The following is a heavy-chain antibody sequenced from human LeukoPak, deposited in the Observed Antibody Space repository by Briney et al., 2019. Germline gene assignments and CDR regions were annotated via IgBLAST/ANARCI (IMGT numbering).Heavy chain of an antibody. CDR2: IWYDGSNK. CDR1: GFTFSSYG. V-gene: IGHV3-33*01. CDR3: ASGGTFLPHY. Sequence: GGSLRLSCAASGFTFSSYGMHWVRQAPGKGLEWVAVIWYDGSNKHYADSVKGRFTISRDNSTNTLYLQMNSLKAEDTAVYYCASGGTFLPHYWGQGTLVTVSS. D-gene: IGHD3-16*01. J-gene: IGHJ4*02.